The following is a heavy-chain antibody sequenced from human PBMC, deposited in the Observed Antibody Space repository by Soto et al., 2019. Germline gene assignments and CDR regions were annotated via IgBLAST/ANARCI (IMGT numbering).Heavy chain of an antibody. V-gene: IGHV3-23*01. CDR3: AKDPSTGSADF. CDR2: IHREGTNI. Sequence: GGSLRLSCAASGFSFSAFGMTWVRQAPGKGLEWVSTIHREGTNIHYADSVKGRFTISRDNSKDTLYLEMNSLRAEDTAIYFCAKDPSTGSADFWGQGTLVTVSS. CDR1: GFSFSAFG. J-gene: IGHJ4*02. D-gene: IGHD3-9*01.